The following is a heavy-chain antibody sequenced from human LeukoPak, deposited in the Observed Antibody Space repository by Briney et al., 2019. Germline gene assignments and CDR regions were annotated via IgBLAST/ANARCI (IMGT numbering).Heavy chain of an antibody. CDR1: GFTFSSYG. CDR2: IRYDGSNK. J-gene: IGHJ4*02. CDR3: ARGAWRWEVATTGFDW. D-gene: IGHD5-24*01. Sequence: PGGSLRLSCAASGFTFSSYGMHWVRQAPGKGLEWVAFIRYDGSNKYYADSVKGRFTISRDNSKNTLYLQMNSLRAEDTALYYCARGAWRWEVATTGFDWWGQGTLVTVSS. V-gene: IGHV3-30*02.